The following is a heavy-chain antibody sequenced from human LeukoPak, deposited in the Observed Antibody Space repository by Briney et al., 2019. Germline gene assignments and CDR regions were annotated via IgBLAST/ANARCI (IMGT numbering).Heavy chain of an antibody. Sequence: SETLSLTCTVSGGSISSYYWSWIRQPPGKGLEWIGYIYYSGSTNYNPSLKSRVTISVDTSKNQFSLKLSSVTAADTAVYYCASGYYDYVWGSVSGGGVNWFDPWGQGTLVTVSS. J-gene: IGHJ5*02. V-gene: IGHV4-59*08. CDR3: ASGYYDYVWGSVSGGGVNWFDP. CDR2: IYYSGST. CDR1: GGSISSYY. D-gene: IGHD3-16*01.